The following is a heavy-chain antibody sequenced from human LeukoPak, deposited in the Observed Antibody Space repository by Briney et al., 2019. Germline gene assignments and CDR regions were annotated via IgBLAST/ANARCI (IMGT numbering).Heavy chain of an antibody. CDR2: LSHSGSS. CDR3: ARARYANAWYAFDI. CDR1: GGSVSSYY. Sequence: PSETLSLTCTVSGGSVSSYYWSWIRRPPGRGLEWIAYLSHSGSSDSNPSLTSRVTTLVDTSKNQFSLKLTSVTAADTAVYYCARARYANAWYAFDIWGHGTVVTVSS. D-gene: IGHD2-2*01. J-gene: IGHJ3*02. V-gene: IGHV4-59*02.